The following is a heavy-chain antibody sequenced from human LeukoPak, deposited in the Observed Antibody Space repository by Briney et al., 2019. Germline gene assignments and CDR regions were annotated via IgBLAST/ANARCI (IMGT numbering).Heavy chain of an antibody. CDR1: GGTFSSYA. J-gene: IGHJ6*03. V-gene: IGHV1-69*05. D-gene: IGHD1-14*01. CDR3: ARAENPNYYYYYMDV. CDR2: IIPIFGTA. Sequence: SVKVSCKASGGTFSSYAISWVRQAPGQGLEWMGGIIPIFGTANYAQKFQGRVTITTDESMSTAYMELSSLRSEDTAVYYCARAENPNYYYYYMDVWGKGTTVTVSS.